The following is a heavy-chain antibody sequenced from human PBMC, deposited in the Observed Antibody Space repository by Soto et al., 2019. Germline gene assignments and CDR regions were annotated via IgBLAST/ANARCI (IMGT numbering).Heavy chain of an antibody. J-gene: IGHJ5*02. V-gene: IGHV1-8*01. Sequence: QVQLVQSGAEVKKPGASVKVSCKASGYTFTSYDINWVRQATGQGLEWMGWMNHNSGNTGYAQKFQGRVTMTRNTSISTAYMELSSLRSEDTAVYYCARKRYYGSGSYSDNWFDPWGQGTLVTVSS. CDR2: MNHNSGNT. D-gene: IGHD3-10*01. CDR3: ARKRYYGSGSYSDNWFDP. CDR1: GYTFTSYD.